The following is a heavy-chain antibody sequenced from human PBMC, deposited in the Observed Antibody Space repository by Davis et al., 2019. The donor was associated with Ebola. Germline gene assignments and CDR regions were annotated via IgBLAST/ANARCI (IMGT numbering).Heavy chain of an antibody. Sequence: GGSLRLSCKGSGYSFTNYCIGWVRQMPGRGLEWMGIIYPGDSDTRYSPSFRGQVTISADKSISTAYLQWSSLKASDSAMYYCARQQSLYGSIDNWGQGTLVTVSS. J-gene: IGHJ4*02. D-gene: IGHD6-13*01. CDR1: GYSFTNYC. CDR2: IYPGDSDT. V-gene: IGHV5-51*01. CDR3: ARQQSLYGSIDN.